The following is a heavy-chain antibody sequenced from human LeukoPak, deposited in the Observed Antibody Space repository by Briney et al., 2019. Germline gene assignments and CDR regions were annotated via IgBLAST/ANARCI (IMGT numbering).Heavy chain of an antibody. Sequence: GGSLRLSCSASGFIFSSYAMHWVRQAPGKGLEYVSSISNNGASTYYAESLKGRFTISRDSSKNTLYLQMSSLRPEDTAVYYCVKGDSSTWSNWFDPWGQGTLVTVSS. D-gene: IGHD6-13*01. CDR1: GFIFSSYA. CDR2: ISNNGAST. J-gene: IGHJ5*02. CDR3: VKGDSSTWSNWFDP. V-gene: IGHV3-64D*06.